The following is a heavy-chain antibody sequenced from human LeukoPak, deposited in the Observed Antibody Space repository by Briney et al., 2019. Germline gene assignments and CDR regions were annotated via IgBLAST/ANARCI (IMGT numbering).Heavy chain of an antibody. CDR2: INPNSGGK. J-gene: IGHJ4*02. V-gene: IGHV1-2*02. D-gene: IGHD6-19*01. CDR3: ASIGPSYSSGWYPDENFDY. CDR1: GYTFPGYY. Sequence: ASVKVSCKASGYTFPGYYMHWVRQAPGQGLEWMGWINPNSGGKNYAQKFQDRVTMTRDTSISTAYMELSRLRSDDTAVYYCASIGPSYSSGWYPDENFDYWGQGTLVTVSS.